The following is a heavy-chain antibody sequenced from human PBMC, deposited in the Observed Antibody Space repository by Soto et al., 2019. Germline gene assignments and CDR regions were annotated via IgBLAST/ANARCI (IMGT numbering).Heavy chain of an antibody. CDR1: GYTFTGYY. D-gene: IGHD5-12*01. J-gene: IGHJ4*02. Sequence: QVQLVQSGAEVKKPGASVKVSCKASGYTFTGYYMHWVRQAPGQGLEWMGWINPNSGGTNYAQKFQGRVTMTRDTSISTAYMELSRLRSDDTAVYYCARSVRHSGYDGGLLDYWGQGTLVTVSS. V-gene: IGHV1-2*02. CDR3: ARSVRHSGYDGGLLDY. CDR2: INPNSGGT.